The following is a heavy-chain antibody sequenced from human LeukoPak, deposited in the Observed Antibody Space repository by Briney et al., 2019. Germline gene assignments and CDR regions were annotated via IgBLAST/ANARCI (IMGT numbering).Heavy chain of an antibody. CDR1: GFTVSSNY. V-gene: IGHV3-66*01. D-gene: IGHD6-13*01. CDR2: IYSGGST. Sequence: PGGSLRLSCAASGFTVSSNYMSWVRQAPGKGLEWVSVIYSGGSTYYADSVKGRFTISRDNSKNTLYLQMNSLRAEDTAVYYCARAPAAALYYFDYWGQGTLVTVSS. J-gene: IGHJ4*02. CDR3: ARAPAAALYYFDY.